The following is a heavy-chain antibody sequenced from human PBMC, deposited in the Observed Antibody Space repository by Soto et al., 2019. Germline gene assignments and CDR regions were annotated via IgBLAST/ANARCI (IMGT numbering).Heavy chain of an antibody. J-gene: IGHJ6*03. D-gene: IGHD2-15*01. CDR1: GFTFGTYA. V-gene: IGHV3-23*01. CDR3: VKGVGQYYFYYYMDV. Sequence: GGSLRLSCAASGFTFGTYALSWVRQAPGKGLEWVSAISGSGGSTYVADTVKGRFTISRDSSRNTLYLQMNSLRAEDTAVYFCVKGVGQYYFYYYMDVWGKGTTVTVSS. CDR2: ISGSGGST.